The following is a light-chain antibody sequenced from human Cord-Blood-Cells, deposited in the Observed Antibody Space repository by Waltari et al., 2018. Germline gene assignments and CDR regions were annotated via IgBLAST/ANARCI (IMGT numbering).Light chain of an antibody. J-gene: IGLJ1*01. Sequence: QSALTQPASVSGSPGQSITISCTGTSSDVGRYNLVSWYQQHPGKAPKLMIYEGSKRPSGVSNRFSGSKSGNTASLTISWLQAEDEADYYCCSYAGSSTYVFGTGTKVTVL. CDR1: SSDVGRYNL. V-gene: IGLV2-23*01. CDR2: EGS. CDR3: CSYAGSSTYV.